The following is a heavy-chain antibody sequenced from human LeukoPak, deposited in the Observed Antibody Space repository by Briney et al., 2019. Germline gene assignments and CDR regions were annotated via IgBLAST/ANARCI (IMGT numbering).Heavy chain of an antibody. CDR3: AKVAVAGNFDY. CDR2: ISWNSGSI. Sequence: GGSLRLSCAASGFTFEDYAMHWVRQAPGKGLEWVSGISWNSGSIGYADSVRGRFTISRENAKNSLYLQMNSLRAEDTALCYCAKVAVAGNFDYWGQGTLVTVSS. CDR1: GFTFEDYA. V-gene: IGHV3-9*01. J-gene: IGHJ4*02. D-gene: IGHD6-19*01.